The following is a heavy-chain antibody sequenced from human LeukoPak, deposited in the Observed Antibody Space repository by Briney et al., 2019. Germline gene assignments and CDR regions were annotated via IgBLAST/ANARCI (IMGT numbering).Heavy chain of an antibody. D-gene: IGHD3-3*01. CDR3: ARDRFWSGYNYYYMDI. CDR2: IYYSGST. J-gene: IGHJ6*03. CDR1: GVSISSYY. Sequence: SETLSLTCTVSGVSISSYYWSWIRQPPGKGLEWIGYIYYSGSTNYNPSLKSRVTISVDTSKNQFSLKLSSVTAADTAVYYCARDRFWSGYNYYYMDIWGKGTTVTVSS. V-gene: IGHV4-59*01.